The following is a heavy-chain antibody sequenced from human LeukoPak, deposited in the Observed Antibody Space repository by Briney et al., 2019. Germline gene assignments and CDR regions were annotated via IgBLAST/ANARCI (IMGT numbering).Heavy chain of an antibody. J-gene: IGHJ5*02. CDR3: ARVAGWHWFDP. Sequence: GGSLRLSCAASGFTVSSNYMSWVHQAPGKGLEWVSVIYSGGSTYYADSVKGRFTISRDNSKNTLYLQMNSLRAEDTAVYYCARVAGWHWFDPWGQGTLVTVSS. D-gene: IGHD6-19*01. CDR2: IYSGGST. V-gene: IGHV3-53*01. CDR1: GFTVSSNY.